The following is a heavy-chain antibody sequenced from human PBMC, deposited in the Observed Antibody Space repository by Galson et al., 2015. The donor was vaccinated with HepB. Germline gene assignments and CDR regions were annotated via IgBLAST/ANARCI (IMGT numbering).Heavy chain of an antibody. CDR3: ARDSSGRQGALDY. J-gene: IGHJ4*02. D-gene: IGHD3-22*01. CDR2: IYETGHT. V-gene: IGHV4-30-2*01. Sequence: TLSLTCAVPGGSISSGYYSWSWIRLPPGRGLEWIGSIYETGHTYYNPSLESRVTFSADRSKNQFSLKLNSVTAADTAVYYCARDSSGRQGALDYWGQGALVTVSS. CDR1: GGSISSGYYS.